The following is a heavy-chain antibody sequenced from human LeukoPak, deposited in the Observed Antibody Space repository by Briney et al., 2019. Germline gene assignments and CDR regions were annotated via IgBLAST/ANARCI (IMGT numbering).Heavy chain of an antibody. CDR3: AAYYHDISGYFG. CDR2: ISYSGNT. V-gene: IGHV4-39*01. D-gene: IGHD3-22*01. J-gene: IGHJ4*02. CDR1: GGSISSSGYY. Sequence: SETLSLTCSVSGGSISSSGYYWGWIRPPPGKGLERIGSISYSGNTYYNPSLRSRVTISVDTSKNQFSLKVASVTAADTAVYYCAAYYHDISGYFGCGQGTLVTVSS.